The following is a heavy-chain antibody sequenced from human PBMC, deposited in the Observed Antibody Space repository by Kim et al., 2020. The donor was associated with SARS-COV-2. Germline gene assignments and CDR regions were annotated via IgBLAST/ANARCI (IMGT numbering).Heavy chain of an antibody. J-gene: IGHJ4*02. D-gene: IGHD3-22*01. V-gene: IGHV3-23*01. CDR2: ISGSGGST. CDR3: AKGADYYDSSGYWGYFDY. CDR1: GFTFSSYA. Sequence: GGSLRLSCAASGFTFSSYAMSWVRQAPGKGLEWVSAISGSGGSTYYADSVKGRFTISRDNSKNTLYLQMNSLRAEDTAVYYCAKGADYYDSSGYWGYFDYWGQGTLVTVSS.